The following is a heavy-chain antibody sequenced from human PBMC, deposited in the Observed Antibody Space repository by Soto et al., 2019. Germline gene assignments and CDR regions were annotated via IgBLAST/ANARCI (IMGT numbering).Heavy chain of an antibody. D-gene: IGHD5-18*01. J-gene: IGHJ3*02. CDR3: AREAVDSYGHGAFDI. V-gene: IGHV4-4*02. CDR2: IYRSGST. Sequence: PSETLSLTCAVSGGSISSSNWWSWVRQPPGKGLEWIGEIYRSGSTNYNPSLRSRVTISVDKSKNQFSLKLSSATAADTAVYYCAREAVDSYGHGAFDIWGQGTMVTVSS. CDR1: GGSISSSNW.